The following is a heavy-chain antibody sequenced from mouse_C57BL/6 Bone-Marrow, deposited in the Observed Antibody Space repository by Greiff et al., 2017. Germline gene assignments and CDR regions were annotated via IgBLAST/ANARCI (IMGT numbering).Heavy chain of an antibody. V-gene: IGHV1-55*01. Sequence: QVQLQQPGAELVKPGASVKMSCKASGYTFTSYWITWVKQRPGQGLEWIGDIYPGSGSTTYNEKFKSKATLTVDTSSSTAYMQLGSLTSEDSAVYNWARGGDGYPFDYWGQGTTLTVSS. CDR2: IYPGSGST. CDR3: ARGGDGYPFDY. CDR1: GYTFTSYW. J-gene: IGHJ2*01. D-gene: IGHD2-3*01.